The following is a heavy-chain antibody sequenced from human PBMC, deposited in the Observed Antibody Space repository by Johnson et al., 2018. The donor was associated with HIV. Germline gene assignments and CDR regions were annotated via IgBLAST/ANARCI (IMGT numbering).Heavy chain of an antibody. CDR1: GFTFKNAW. CDR2: ISYDGSNK. CDR3: TRHGPGEAGKGAFDI. V-gene: IGHV3-30-3*01. J-gene: IGHJ3*02. D-gene: IGHD1-1*01. Sequence: QVQLVESGGGVVQPGRSLRLSCVASGFTFKNAWMSWVRQAPGKGLEWVAVISYDGSNKYYADSVKGRFTISSDNSKNTAYLQMNSLKTEDTAVYYCTRHGPGEAGKGAFDIWGQGTMVTVSS.